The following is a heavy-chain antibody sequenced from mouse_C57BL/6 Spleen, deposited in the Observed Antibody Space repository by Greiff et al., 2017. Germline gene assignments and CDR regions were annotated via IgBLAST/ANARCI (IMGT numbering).Heavy chain of an antibody. Sequence: QVQLQQPGAELVKPGASVKLSCKASGYTFTSYWMHWVKQRPGQGLEWIGMIHPNSGSTNYNEKFKSKATLTVDKTSSTASMQLSSLTSEDSAVYYCARSGVRDYDGPYYFDYWGQGTTLTVSS. D-gene: IGHD2-4*01. CDR3: ARSGVRDYDGPYYFDY. J-gene: IGHJ2*01. CDR2: IHPNSGST. V-gene: IGHV1-64*01. CDR1: GYTFTSYW.